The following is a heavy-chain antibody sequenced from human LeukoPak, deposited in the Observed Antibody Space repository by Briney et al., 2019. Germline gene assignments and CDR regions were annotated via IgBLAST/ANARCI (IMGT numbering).Heavy chain of an antibody. J-gene: IGHJ6*02. CDR1: GGSFSGYY. CDR3: ARVHYYYDSSGYNYYYYYGMDV. V-gene: IGHV4-34*01. Sequence: SETLSLTCAVYGGSFSGYYWSWIRQPPGKGLEWIGEINHSGSTNYNPSLKSRVTISVDTSKNQFSLKLSSVTAADTAVYYCARVHYYYDSSGYNYYYYYGMDVWGQGTTVTVFS. D-gene: IGHD3-22*01. CDR2: INHSGST.